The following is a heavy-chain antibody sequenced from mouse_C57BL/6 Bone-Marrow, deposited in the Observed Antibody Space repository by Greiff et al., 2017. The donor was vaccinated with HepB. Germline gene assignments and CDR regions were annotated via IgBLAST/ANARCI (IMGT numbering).Heavy chain of an antibody. D-gene: IGHD1-1*01. CDR1: GYTFTSYW. V-gene: IGHV1-64*01. Sequence: VQLQQPGAELVKPGASVKLSCKASGYTFTSYWMHWVKQRPGQGLEWIGMIHPNSGSTNYNEKFKSKATLTVDKSSSTAYMQLSSLTSEDSAVYYCARRDGSPWYFDVWGTGTTVTVSS. J-gene: IGHJ1*03. CDR2: IHPNSGST. CDR3: ARRDGSPWYFDV.